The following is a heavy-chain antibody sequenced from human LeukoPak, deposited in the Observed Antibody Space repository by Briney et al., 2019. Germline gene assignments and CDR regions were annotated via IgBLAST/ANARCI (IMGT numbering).Heavy chain of an antibody. CDR1: GGSISSYY. J-gene: IGHJ5*02. Sequence: PSETLSLTCTVSGGSISSYYWSWIRQPPGKGLEWIGYIYYSGSTYYNPSLKSRVTISVDTSKNQFSLKLSSVTAADTAVYYCARDGVRFLVRFPNWFDPWGQGTLVTVSS. CDR3: ARDGVRFLVRFPNWFDP. CDR2: IYYSGST. D-gene: IGHD3-3*01. V-gene: IGHV4-59*12.